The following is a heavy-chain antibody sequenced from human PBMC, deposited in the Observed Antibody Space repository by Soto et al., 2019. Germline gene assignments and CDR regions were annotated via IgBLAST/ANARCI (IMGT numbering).Heavy chain of an antibody. V-gene: IGHV3-23*01. Sequence: GGSLRLSCAASGFTFSSYAMSWVRQGPGEGLQWVSAISGSGGNTYYADSVKGRFTISRDSSKNTLYLQMNSLRAEDTAVYYCAKGNRHSNYYFDYWGQGTLVTVSS. CDR2: ISGSGGNT. CDR1: GFTFSSYA. J-gene: IGHJ4*02. CDR3: AKGNRHSNYYFDY. D-gene: IGHD3-3*02.